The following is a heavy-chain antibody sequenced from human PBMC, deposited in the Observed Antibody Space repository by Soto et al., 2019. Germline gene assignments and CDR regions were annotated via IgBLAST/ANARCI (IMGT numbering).Heavy chain of an antibody. CDR1: GFTFSSYG. CDR2: IWYDGSNK. CDR3: ANDRGSLDPFDY. Sequence: VGSLRLSWAASGFTFSSYGIHWVRQAPGKGLEWVAVIWYDGSNKYYEDAVKGRFTISRENSNNTLYLQMNSMSAEDTAVSYCANDRGSLDPFDYSAQGALVTVSS. J-gene: IGHJ4*02. V-gene: IGHV3-33*06. D-gene: IGHD3-10*01.